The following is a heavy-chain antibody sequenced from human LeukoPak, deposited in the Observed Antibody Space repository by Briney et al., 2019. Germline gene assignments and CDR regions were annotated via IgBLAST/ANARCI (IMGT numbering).Heavy chain of an antibody. CDR2: IYYSGNT. CDR3: ARGRDGSAWEPFDY. D-gene: IGHD6-19*01. V-gene: IGHV4-59*02. J-gene: IGHJ4*02. CDR1: GGSVSTYY. Sequence: SETLSLTCTVSGGSVSTYYWSWIRQPPGKGLEWIGNIYYSGNTHYNPSLKSRVTISVDTSKKQFSLRLSSVTAADTAVYYCARGRDGSAWEPFDYWGQGTLVTVSS.